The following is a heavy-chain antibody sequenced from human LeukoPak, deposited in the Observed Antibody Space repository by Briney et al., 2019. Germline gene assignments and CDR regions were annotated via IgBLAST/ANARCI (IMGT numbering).Heavy chain of an antibody. D-gene: IGHD6-19*01. CDR1: GYTFTGYY. J-gene: IGHJ4*02. V-gene: IGHV1-2*02. CDR3: ARGASSGWYRGPFDY. Sequence: ASVKVSCKASGYTFTGYYMHWVRQAPGQGLEWMGWINPNSGGTNYAQKFQGRVTMTRDTSISTAYMELSSLRSEDTAVYYCARGASSGWYRGPFDYWGQGTLVTVSS. CDR2: INPNSGGT.